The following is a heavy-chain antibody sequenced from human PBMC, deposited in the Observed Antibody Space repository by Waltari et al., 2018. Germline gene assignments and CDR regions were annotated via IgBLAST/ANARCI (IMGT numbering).Heavy chain of an antibody. CDR2: INPNSGGT. CDR3: ASLAALWSGYYWGPDY. D-gene: IGHD3-3*01. CDR1: GYTFTGYY. Sequence: QVQLVQSGAEVKKPGASVKVSCKASGYTFTGYYMHWVRQAPGQGLEWMGRINPNSGGTNYAQKFQGRVTMTRDTSISTAYMELSRLRSDDTAVYYCASLAALWSGYYWGPDYWGQGTLVTVSS. J-gene: IGHJ4*02. V-gene: IGHV1-2*06.